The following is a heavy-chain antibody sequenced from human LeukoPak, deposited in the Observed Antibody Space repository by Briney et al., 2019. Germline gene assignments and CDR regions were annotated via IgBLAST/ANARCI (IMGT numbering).Heavy chain of an antibody. Sequence: ASVKVSCKASGYTFTGYYMHWVRQAPGQGLERMGWIYPNSGGTNYAQRFQGRVTMTRDTSISTVYMELSRLRFDDTAVYYCARARGWYNDYWGQGTLVTVSS. D-gene: IGHD6-19*01. CDR1: GYTFTGYY. J-gene: IGHJ4*02. CDR2: IYPNSGGT. CDR3: ARARGWYNDY. V-gene: IGHV1-2*02.